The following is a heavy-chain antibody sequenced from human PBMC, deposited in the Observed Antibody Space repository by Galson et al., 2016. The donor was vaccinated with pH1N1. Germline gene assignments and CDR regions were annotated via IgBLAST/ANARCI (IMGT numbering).Heavy chain of an antibody. CDR2: IYLGGSLI. CDR1: GHKFTSSW. CDR3: ARQNDYGDSPGDAFDI. J-gene: IGHJ3*02. Sequence: QSGAEVKKPGESLKISCKGSGHKFTSSWIGWVRQMPGKGLEWMGIIYLGGSLIRYRPSFQGQVTISADKSVNIVYLEWGSLKASDTAMYYCARQNDYGDSPGDAFDIWGQGTMVTVSS. D-gene: IGHD4-17*01. V-gene: IGHV5-51*01.